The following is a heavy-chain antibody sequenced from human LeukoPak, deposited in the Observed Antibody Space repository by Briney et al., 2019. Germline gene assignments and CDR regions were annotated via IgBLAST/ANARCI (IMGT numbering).Heavy chain of an antibody. V-gene: IGHV5-51*01. Sequence: GESLKISCKGSGYSFTSYWIGWVRQMPGKGLEWRGIIYPGDSDTRYSPSFQGQVTISADKSISTAYLQWSSLKASDTAMYYCARHKGGQLWYDAFDIWGQGTMVTVSS. CDR3: ARHKGGQLWYDAFDI. J-gene: IGHJ3*02. CDR2: IYPGDSDT. D-gene: IGHD5-18*01. CDR1: GYSFTSYW.